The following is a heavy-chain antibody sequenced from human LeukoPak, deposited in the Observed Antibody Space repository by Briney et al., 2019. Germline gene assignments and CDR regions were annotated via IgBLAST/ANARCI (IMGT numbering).Heavy chain of an antibody. J-gene: IGHJ3*02. D-gene: IGHD7-27*01. V-gene: IGHV4-30-4*08. CDR1: GGSISSGDYY. CDR3: AREWGSRAFHI. Sequence: SQTLSLTCTVSGGSISSGDYYWSWIRQPPGKGVEWIGYIYYSGSTYYNPSLKSRVTISVDTSKNQFSLRLRSVTAADTAVYYCAREWGSRAFHIWGQATMVTVSS. CDR2: IYYSGST.